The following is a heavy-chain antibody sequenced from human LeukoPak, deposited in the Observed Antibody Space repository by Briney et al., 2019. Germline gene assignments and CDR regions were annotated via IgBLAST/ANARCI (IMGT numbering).Heavy chain of an antibody. CDR2: IFYIGSA. Sequence: SETLSLTCTVSGGSISSGDYYWSWIRQPPGKGLEWIGQIFYIGSAHYNPSFESRVIMSIDNSRNQLSLRFNSVTAADTAVYYCARHGSYSLAFWGQGALVTVSS. CDR3: ARHGSYSLAF. V-gene: IGHV4-30-4*01. J-gene: IGHJ4*02. D-gene: IGHD2-15*01. CDR1: GGSISSGDYY.